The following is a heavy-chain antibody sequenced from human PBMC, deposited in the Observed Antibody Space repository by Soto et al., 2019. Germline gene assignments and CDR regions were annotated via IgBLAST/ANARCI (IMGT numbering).Heavy chain of an antibody. D-gene: IGHD3-22*01. J-gene: IGHJ4*02. CDR3: AIDTDGSGYYYFDY. V-gene: IGHV3-33*01. Sequence: QVQLVESGGGVVQPGRSLSLSCAASGFTFSNYDMHWVRQAPGKGLEWVAAIRYDGSNKYYADSVKGRFTISRDNSKNTLFLQINSLRAEDTAFYYCAIDTDGSGYYYFDYWGQGTLVTVSS. CDR1: GFTFSNYD. CDR2: IRYDGSNK.